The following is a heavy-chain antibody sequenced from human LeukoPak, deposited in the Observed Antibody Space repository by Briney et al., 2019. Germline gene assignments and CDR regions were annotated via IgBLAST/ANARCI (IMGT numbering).Heavy chain of an antibody. D-gene: IGHD3-10*01. CDR2: IHYTGST. CDR3: ARGGYYGSGNDFRFDP. J-gene: IGHJ5*02. V-gene: IGHV4-59*01. Sequence: SETLSLTCTLSGGSISSYYWSWIRQSPGKGLECIGYIHYTGSTNYNPSLKSRVAISVETSKNQFSLKLKSVTAADTAVYYCARGGYYGSGNDFRFDPWGQGTLVTVSS. CDR1: GGSISSYY.